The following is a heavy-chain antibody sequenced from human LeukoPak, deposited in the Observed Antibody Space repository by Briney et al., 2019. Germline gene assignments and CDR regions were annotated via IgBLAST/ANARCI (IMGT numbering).Heavy chain of an antibody. Sequence: SETLSLTCTVSGGSISSYYWSWIRQPPGKGLEWIGYIKYSGSTNYNPSLKSRVTISVDTSKNQVSLKLSSVTAADTAVYYRARGANSNHPGLDNWGQGTLVTVSS. CDR2: IKYSGST. V-gene: IGHV4-59*01. CDR3: ARGANSNHPGLDN. J-gene: IGHJ4*02. CDR1: GGSISSYY. D-gene: IGHD4-11*01.